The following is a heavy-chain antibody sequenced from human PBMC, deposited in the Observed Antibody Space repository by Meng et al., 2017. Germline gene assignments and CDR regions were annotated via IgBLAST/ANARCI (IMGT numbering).Heavy chain of an antibody. D-gene: IGHD6-13*01. CDR1: GGTFSSYA. V-gene: IGHV1-69*01. CDR2: IIPIFGTA. J-gene: IGHJ4*02. CDR3: ARDSDSSSWYDYFGY. Sequence: QVRVVQSGAEVTQPGSSVKVSGKASGGTFSSYAISWVRQAPGQGLEWMGGIIPIFGTANYAQKFQGRVTITADESTSTAYMELSSLRSEDTAVYYCARDSDSSSWYDYFGYWGQGTLVTVSS.